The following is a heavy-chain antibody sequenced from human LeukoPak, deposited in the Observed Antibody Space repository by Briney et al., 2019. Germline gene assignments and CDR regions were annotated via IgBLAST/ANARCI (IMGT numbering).Heavy chain of an antibody. CDR2: ISSGSPII. V-gene: IGHV3-48*01. CDR1: RFSFSSYS. J-gene: IGHJ4*02. Sequence: GGSLRLSCAASRFSFSSYSMNWVRQAPGKGLEWVSYISSGSPIIYYADSVKGRFTISRDNSKNTLFLQMNSLRGEDTAMYYCARVQGGGFRTADSWGQGTLVTVSS. D-gene: IGHD1-14*01. CDR3: ARVQGGGFRTADS.